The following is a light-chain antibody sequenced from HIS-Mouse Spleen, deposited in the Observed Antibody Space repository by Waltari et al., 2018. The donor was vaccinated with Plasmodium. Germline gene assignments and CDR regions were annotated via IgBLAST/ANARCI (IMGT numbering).Light chain of an antibody. J-gene: IGLJ2*01. CDR2: EGS. Sequence: QSALTQPASVSGSPGQSITISCTGTSSDVGSYHLVSWYQQHPGKAPKLMIYEGSKRPSGVSNRFSGSKSGNTASLTISGLQAEDEADYYCCSCAGSSTFVVFGGGTKLTVL. CDR1: SSDVGSYHL. CDR3: CSCAGSSTFVV. V-gene: IGLV2-23*03.